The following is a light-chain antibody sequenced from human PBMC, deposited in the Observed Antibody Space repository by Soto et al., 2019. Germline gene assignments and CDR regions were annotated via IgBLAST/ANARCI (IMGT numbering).Light chain of an antibody. CDR3: QQYGSSPLT. V-gene: IGKV3-20*01. J-gene: IGKJ4*01. CDR1: QSVSSDY. CDR2: RAS. Sequence: EIELTQSPGTLSLSPGERATLSCRASQSVSSDYLAWYQQKPGQTPKVLIYRASSRATGIPDRFSGSGSGTDFTLTISRLEPEDFAVYYCQQYGSSPLTFGRGTKVEIK.